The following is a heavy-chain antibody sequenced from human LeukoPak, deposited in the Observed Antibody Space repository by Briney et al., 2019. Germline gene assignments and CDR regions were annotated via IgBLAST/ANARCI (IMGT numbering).Heavy chain of an antibody. CDR1: GFTFRDYS. D-gene: IGHD2-2*01. J-gene: IGHJ4*02. CDR2: IRGGSDFI. V-gene: IGHV3-21*01. CDR3: ARDYAGIVLPAAVGAH. Sequence: PGGSLRLSCVASGFTFRDYSITWVRQAPGKGLEWVSSIRGGSDFIYHADSEKGRFTVSRDNAKNSLYLQMNSLRAEDTAVYYCARDYAGIVLPAAVGAHWGQGTLVTVSS.